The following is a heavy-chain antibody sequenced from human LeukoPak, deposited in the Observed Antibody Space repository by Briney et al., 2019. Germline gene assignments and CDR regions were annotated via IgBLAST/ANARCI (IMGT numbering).Heavy chain of an antibody. J-gene: IGHJ6*02. CDR1: GGSIISYY. Sequence: SETLSLTCTVSGGSIISYYWSWIRQPPGKGLEWIGHIYYNGKTNYNTSLKSRVTISVDTSKNQFSLKLSSVTAADTAVYYCARQDTGAVAGAQYSYYYGMDVWGPGTTVTVSS. CDR3: ARQDTGAVAGAQYSYYYGMDV. D-gene: IGHD6-19*01. V-gene: IGHV4-59*08. CDR2: IYYNGKT.